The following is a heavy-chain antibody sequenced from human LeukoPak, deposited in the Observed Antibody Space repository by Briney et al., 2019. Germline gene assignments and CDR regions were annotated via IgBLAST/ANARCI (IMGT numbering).Heavy chain of an antibody. Sequence: GGSLRLSCAASGFTFSNAWMSWVRQAPGKGLEWVGRIKSKTDGGTTDYAAPVKGRFTISRDDSENTLYLQMNSLKTEDTAVYYCTTDLLTFGGVIAPSFDYWGQGTLVTVSS. CDR2: IKSKTDGGTT. CDR3: TTDLLTFGGVIAPSFDY. D-gene: IGHD3-16*02. CDR1: GFTFSNAW. J-gene: IGHJ4*02. V-gene: IGHV3-15*01.